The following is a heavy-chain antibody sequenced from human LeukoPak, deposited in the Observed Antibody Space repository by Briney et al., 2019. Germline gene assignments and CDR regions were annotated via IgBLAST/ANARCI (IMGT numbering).Heavy chain of an antibody. CDR1: GFTFSSYA. D-gene: IGHD1-26*01. CDR2: ISYDGSNK. V-gene: IGHV3-30-3*01. Sequence: PGGSLRLSCAASGFTFSSYAMHWVRQAPGKGLEWVAVISYDGSNKYYADSVKGRFTISRDNSKNTLYLQMNSLRAEDTAVYYCARDPKSGSYYYGIDYWGQGTLVTVSS. CDR3: ARDPKSGSYYYGIDY. J-gene: IGHJ4*02.